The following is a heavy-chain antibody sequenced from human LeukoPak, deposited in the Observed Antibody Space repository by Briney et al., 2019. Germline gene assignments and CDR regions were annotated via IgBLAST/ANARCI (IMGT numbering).Heavy chain of an antibody. CDR2: INPNSGGT. J-gene: IGHJ4*02. CDR3: ATFGAGGYYFDY. V-gene: IGHV1-2*02. D-gene: IGHD3-3*01. Sequence: ASVKVSCKASGYTFTGYYMHWVRQAPGQGLEWMGWINPNSGGTNYAQKFQGRVTVTRDTSISTAYMELSRLRSDDTAVYYCATFGAGGYYFDYWGQGTLVTVSS. CDR1: GYTFTGYY.